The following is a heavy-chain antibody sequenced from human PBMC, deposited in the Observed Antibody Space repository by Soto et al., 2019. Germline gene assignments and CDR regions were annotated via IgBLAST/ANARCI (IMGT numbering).Heavy chain of an antibody. D-gene: IGHD4-4*01. CDR1: GFSFENYA. V-gene: IGHV3-9*01. CDR3: AKDKLNSNYEYYFDS. J-gene: IGHJ4*02. CDR2: ISWNRGTI. Sequence: SLRLSCAASGFSFENYAMHWGRQAPGKGLEGVSGISWNRGTIGYADSVKGRFTISRDNAKNSLYLQMNSLRAEDTALYFCAKDKLNSNYEYYFDSWGQGTLVTVSS.